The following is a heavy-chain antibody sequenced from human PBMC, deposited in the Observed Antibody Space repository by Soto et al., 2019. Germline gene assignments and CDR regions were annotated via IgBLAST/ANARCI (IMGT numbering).Heavy chain of an antibody. D-gene: IGHD3-10*01. CDR1: GYTFTSYG. Sequence: ASVKVSCKASGYTFTSYGISWVRQAPGQGLEWMGWISAYNGNTNYAQKLQGRVTMTTDTSTSTAYMELRSLRSDDTAVYYCGREGPVRGVPLFDYWGQGTLVTVSS. J-gene: IGHJ4*02. CDR2: ISAYNGNT. CDR3: GREGPVRGVPLFDY. V-gene: IGHV1-18*01.